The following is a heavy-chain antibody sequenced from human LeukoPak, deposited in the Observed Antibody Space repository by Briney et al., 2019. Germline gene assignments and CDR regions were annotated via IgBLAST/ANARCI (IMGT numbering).Heavy chain of an antibody. CDR3: ARVRLSSLRYFDWYETADFDY. V-gene: IGHV1-2*02. D-gene: IGHD3-9*01. Sequence: ASVKVSCKASGYTFTGYYMHWVRQAPGQGLEWMGWINPNSGGTNYAQKFQGKVTMTRDTSISTAYMELSRLRSDDTAVYYCARVRLSSLRYFDWYETADFDYWGQGTLVTVSS. CDR1: GYTFTGYY. J-gene: IGHJ4*02. CDR2: INPNSGGT.